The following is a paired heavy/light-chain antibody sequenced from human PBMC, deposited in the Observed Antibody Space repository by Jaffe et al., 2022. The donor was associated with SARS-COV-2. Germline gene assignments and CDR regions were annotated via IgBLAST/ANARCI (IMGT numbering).Heavy chain of an antibody. CDR2: ISSSGSTI. J-gene: IGHJ3*02. Sequence: EVQLVESGGGLVQPGGSLRLSCAASGFTFSSYEMNWVRQAPGKGLEWVSYISSSGSTIYYADSVKGRFTISRDNAKNSLYLQMNSLRAEDTAVYYCARESGSGSYWGSDAFDIWGQGTMVTVSS. V-gene: IGHV3-48*03. CDR3: ARESGSGSYWGSDAFDI. CDR1: GFTFSSYE. D-gene: IGHD1-26*01.
Light chain of an antibody. CDR3: QQRSNWPTT. V-gene: IGKV3-11*01. CDR2: DAS. CDR1: QSVSSY. J-gene: IGKJ4*01. Sequence: EIVLTQSPATLSLSPGERATLSCRASQSVSSYLAWYQQKPGQAPRLLIYDASNRATGIPARFSGSGSGTDFTLTISSLEPEDFAVYYCQQRSNWPTTFGGGTKVEIK.